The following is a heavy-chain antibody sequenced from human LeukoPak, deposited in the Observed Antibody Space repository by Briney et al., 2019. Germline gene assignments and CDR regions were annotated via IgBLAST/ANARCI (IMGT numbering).Heavy chain of an antibody. J-gene: IGHJ3*02. D-gene: IGHD3-22*01. Sequence: GGSLRLSCAASGFTFSSYAMHWVRQAPGKGLEWVAVISYDGSNKYYADSVKGRFTISRDNSKNTLYLQMNSLRAEDTAVYYCARTATDYYDSSGYYGDAFDIWGQGTMVTVSS. CDR1: GFTFSSYA. V-gene: IGHV3-30*04. CDR2: ISYDGSNK. CDR3: ARTATDYYDSSGYYGDAFDI.